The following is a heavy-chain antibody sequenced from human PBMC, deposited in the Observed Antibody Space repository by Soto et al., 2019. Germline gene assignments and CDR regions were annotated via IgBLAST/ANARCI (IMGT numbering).Heavy chain of an antibody. CDR2: IKSKTDGGTT. Sequence: GGSLRLSCAASGFTFSNAWMNWVRQAPGKGLEWVGRIKSKTDGGTTDFAAPVKGRFTISRDDSKNTLYLQMNSLKTEDTAVYYCTTQWGYCTNGVCYAIDYWGQGTLVTVSS. D-gene: IGHD2-8*01. V-gene: IGHV3-15*07. CDR3: TTQWGYCTNGVCYAIDY. J-gene: IGHJ4*02. CDR1: GFTFSNAW.